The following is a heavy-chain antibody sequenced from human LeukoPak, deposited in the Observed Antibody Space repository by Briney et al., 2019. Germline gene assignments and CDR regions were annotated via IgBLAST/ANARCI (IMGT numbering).Heavy chain of an antibody. Sequence: GSLRLSCAASGFTFSNAWMSWVRPTPGKGLEWVGRIKSKTDGGTTDYAAPVKGRFTISRDDSKNTLYLQMNSLKTEDTAVYYCTTEYAGGPDIWGQGTMVTVSS. J-gene: IGHJ3*02. CDR2: IKSKTDGGTT. CDR3: TTEYAGGPDI. D-gene: IGHD2-8*02. V-gene: IGHV3-15*01. CDR1: GFTFSNAW.